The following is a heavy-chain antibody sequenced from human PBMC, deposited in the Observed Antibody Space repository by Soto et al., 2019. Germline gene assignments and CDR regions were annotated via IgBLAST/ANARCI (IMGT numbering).Heavy chain of an antibody. CDR1: GGSISSSSYY. V-gene: IGHV4-39*01. J-gene: IGHJ6*02. CDR2: IYYSGST. Sequence: SETLSLTCTVSGGSISSSSYYWGWIRQPPGKGLEWIGSIYYSGSTYYNPSLKSRVTISVDTSKNQFSLKLSSVTAADTAVYYCARHVSGYDILTGYQLDYYYGMDVWGQGTTVTVSS. CDR3: ARHVSGYDILTGYQLDYYYGMDV. D-gene: IGHD3-9*01.